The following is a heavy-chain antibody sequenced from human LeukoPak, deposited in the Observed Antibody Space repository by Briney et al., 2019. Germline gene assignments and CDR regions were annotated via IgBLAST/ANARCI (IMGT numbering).Heavy chain of an antibody. J-gene: IGHJ4*02. CDR3: ARDSSMLRGPLVIYYFDF. V-gene: IGHV3-23*01. CDR1: DFNFITYA. CDR2: ISGGGDVT. D-gene: IGHD3-10*01. Sequence: GGSLRLSCADSDFNFITYAMSWVRQAPGKGLEWVTTISGGGDVTYYADSVKGRFTISRDNSKNTLYLQMNSLRVEDTAVYYCARDSSMLRGPLVIYYFDFWGQGTLVTVSS.